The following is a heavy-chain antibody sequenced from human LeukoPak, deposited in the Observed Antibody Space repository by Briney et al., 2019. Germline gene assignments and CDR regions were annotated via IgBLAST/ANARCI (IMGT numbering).Heavy chain of an antibody. J-gene: IGHJ6*03. CDR2: IIPIFGTA. V-gene: IGHV1-69*05. CDR3: ARTHIVVVTANYYMDV. Sequence: SVKVSCKASGGTFSSYAISWVRQAPGQGLEWMGRIIPIFGTANYAQKFQGRVTITTDESTSTAYMELSSPRSEDTAVYYCARTHIVVVTANYYMDVWGKGTTVTVSS. CDR1: GGTFSSYA. D-gene: IGHD2-21*02.